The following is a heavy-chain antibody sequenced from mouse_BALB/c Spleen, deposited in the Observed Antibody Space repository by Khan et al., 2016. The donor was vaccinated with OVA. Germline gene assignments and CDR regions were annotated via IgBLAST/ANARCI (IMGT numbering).Heavy chain of an antibody. D-gene: IGHD4-1*01. Sequence: VHVKQSGPELGKPGASVKMSCKPSGYIFTNYVLHWVKQKPGQGLEWIGYINPYNGGTKYNEKFKGKATLASDKSSITAYLELSSLTSEDSAVYYCARGNWQTYYFDYWGQGTTLTLSS. V-gene: IGHV1S136*01. CDR2: INPYNGGT. J-gene: IGHJ2*01. CDR1: GYIFTNYV. CDR3: ARGNWQTYYFDY.